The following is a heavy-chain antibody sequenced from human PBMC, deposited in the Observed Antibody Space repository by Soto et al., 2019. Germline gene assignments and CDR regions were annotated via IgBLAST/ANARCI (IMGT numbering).Heavy chain of an antibody. Sequence: QVQLVQSGAEVKKPGASVKVSCKASGYTFTSYGISWVRQAPGQGLEWMGWINAYNGNTNYAQKLQGRGTMPTDTSTSTASMELRSLRSDDPAVYYCARVLPPFDPWGQGTLVTVSS. V-gene: IGHV1-18*01. J-gene: IGHJ5*02. CDR2: INAYNGNT. CDR3: ARVLPPFDP. CDR1: GYTFTSYG.